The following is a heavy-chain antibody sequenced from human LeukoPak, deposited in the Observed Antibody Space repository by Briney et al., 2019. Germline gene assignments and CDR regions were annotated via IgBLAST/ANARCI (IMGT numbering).Heavy chain of an antibody. J-gene: IGHJ5*02. CDR3: AKDGSITAAGGFDP. D-gene: IGHD6-13*01. CDR1: GFTFSSYA. CDR2: ISYDGSNK. Sequence: GGSLRLSCSASGFTFSSYAMHWVRQAPGKGLEWVAVISYDGSNKYYADSVKGRFTISRDKSKNTLDLQMNSLRAEDTAVYYCAKDGSITAAGGFDPWGQGTLVTVSS. V-gene: IGHV3-30*04.